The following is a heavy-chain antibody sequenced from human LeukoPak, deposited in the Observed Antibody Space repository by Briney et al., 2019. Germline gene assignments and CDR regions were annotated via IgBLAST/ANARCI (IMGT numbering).Heavy chain of an antibody. CDR3: ARGTYYDFWSFYN. D-gene: IGHD3-3*01. CDR2: ISAYNGNT. J-gene: IGHJ4*02. V-gene: IGHV1-18*01. CDR1: GYTFPSYG. Sequence: GASVKVSCKASGYTFPSYGISWVRQAPGQGLEWMGWISAYNGNTNYEQKLQGRVTMTKDTSTNTAYMELRSLRTDDTAVYYCARGTYYDFWSFYNWGQGTLVTVSS.